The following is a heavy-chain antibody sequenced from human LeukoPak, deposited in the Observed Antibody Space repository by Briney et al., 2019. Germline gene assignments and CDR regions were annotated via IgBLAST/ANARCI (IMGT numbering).Heavy chain of an antibody. CDR3: AGHHPRNTVDF. D-gene: IGHD2/OR15-2a*01. J-gene: IGHJ4*02. Sequence: SETLSPTCTVSGTSMSGYYWSWIRQPPGKGLDLIGHIDSSGITVYNPSLKSRVTISLDTSKNQFSLKLSSVTAADTAVYYCAGHHPRNTVDFWGQGTLVTVSS. CDR1: GTSMSGYY. CDR2: IDSSGIT. V-gene: IGHV4-59*08.